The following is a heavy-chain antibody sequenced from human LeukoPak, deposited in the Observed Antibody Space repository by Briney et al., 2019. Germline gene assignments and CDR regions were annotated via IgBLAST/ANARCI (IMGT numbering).Heavy chain of an antibody. CDR3: ANPAPPCAFDI. Sequence: PGGSLRLSCAASGFTFSSYGMHWVRQAPGKGLEWVAVISYDGSNKYYADSVKGRFTISRDNSKNTLYLQMNSLRAEDTAVYCANPAPPCAFDIWGQGTMVTVSS. CDR2: ISYDGSNK. CDR1: GFTFSSYG. J-gene: IGHJ3*02. V-gene: IGHV3-30*18.